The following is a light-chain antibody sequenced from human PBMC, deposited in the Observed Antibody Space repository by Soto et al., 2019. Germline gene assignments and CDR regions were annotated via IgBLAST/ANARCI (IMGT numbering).Light chain of an antibody. CDR2: DAS. V-gene: IGKV3-20*01. Sequence: EIVMTQSPGTLSLSPGERATLSCRASQSVNSNYLAWHQRKPGQAPRLLIYDASNRATGIPDRFSGSGSGTDFTLIINRLEPEDVAIYYCQQYGGSPRITFGQGTRLEIK. CDR1: QSVNSNY. J-gene: IGKJ5*01. CDR3: QQYGGSPRIT.